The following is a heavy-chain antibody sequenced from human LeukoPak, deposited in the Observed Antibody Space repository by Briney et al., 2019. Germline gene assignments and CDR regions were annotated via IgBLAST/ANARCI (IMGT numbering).Heavy chain of an antibody. D-gene: IGHD1-1*01. V-gene: IGHV1-18*04. Sequence: APVGVSDTPSGHTFNTYVLSWGRQAPGQRGRWMGWINAYNGNTNYAQKLQGRVTMTTETSTSTAYMVLRSLRSDDTAVYYCARRQGTTLSFDYWGQGTLVTVSS. CDR3: ARRQGTTLSFDY. CDR1: GHTFNTYV. CDR2: INAYNGNT. J-gene: IGHJ4*02.